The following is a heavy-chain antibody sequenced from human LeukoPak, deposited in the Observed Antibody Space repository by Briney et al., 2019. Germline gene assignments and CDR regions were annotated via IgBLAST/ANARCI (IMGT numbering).Heavy chain of an antibody. CDR3: ARHREMDSYDAFDM. CDR2: IVYSGST. V-gene: IGHV4-59*08. J-gene: IGHJ3*02. D-gene: IGHD5-24*01. Sequence: SETLSLTCTVSGGSISSYYWSWIRQPPGKGLEWIGFIVYSGSTNYNPSLKSRVTISIDTSNNQLSLKLSSATAADTAVYYCARHREMDSYDAFDMWGQGTMVTVSS. CDR1: GGSISSYY.